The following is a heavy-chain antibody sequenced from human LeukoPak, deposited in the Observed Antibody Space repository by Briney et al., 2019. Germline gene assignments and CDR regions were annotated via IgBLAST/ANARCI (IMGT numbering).Heavy chain of an antibody. D-gene: IGHD6-13*01. CDR1: GFTVSSNY. J-gene: IGHJ4*02. CDR2: IDNGGRT. V-gene: IGHV3-66*01. CDR3: ATAPLSTRHSNTWGHDF. Sequence: GGSLSLSCAGSGFTVSSNYMSWVRQAPGKGLEWVSVIDNGGRTFYTDSVKGRFIISRDNSKNTLYLQMNSLRAEDTAVYYCATAPLSTRHSNTWGHDFWGQGTLVTVSS.